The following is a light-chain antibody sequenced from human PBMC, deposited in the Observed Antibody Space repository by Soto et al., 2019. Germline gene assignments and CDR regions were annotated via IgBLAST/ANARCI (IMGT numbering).Light chain of an antibody. Sequence: EIVLTQSPATLSFSPGKRATLSFRASQSVSSYLAWYQQKPGQAPRLLIYDASNRATGIPARFSGSGSGTDFTLTISSLEPEDFAVYYCQQRSNWPPLTFGGGTKVDIK. CDR1: QSVSSY. J-gene: IGKJ4*01. CDR3: QQRSNWPPLT. V-gene: IGKV3-11*01. CDR2: DAS.